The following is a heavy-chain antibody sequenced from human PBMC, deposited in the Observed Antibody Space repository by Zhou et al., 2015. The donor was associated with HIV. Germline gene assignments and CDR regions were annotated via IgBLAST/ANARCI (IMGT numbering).Heavy chain of an antibody. CDR3: ARDSRTKGEYFQH. J-gene: IGHJ1*01. D-gene: IGHD1-14*01. Sequence: QVQLVQSGSELKKPGASVKISCKASGYTLGDYAMNWVRQAPGRGLEWVGWIHTKTGKPTYAQGFTGRFALSLDTPASTTYLQIASLTAGDTAVYYCARDSRTKGEYFQHWGQGTLVTVS. V-gene: IGHV7-4-1*01. CDR2: IHTKTGKP. CDR1: GYTLGDYA.